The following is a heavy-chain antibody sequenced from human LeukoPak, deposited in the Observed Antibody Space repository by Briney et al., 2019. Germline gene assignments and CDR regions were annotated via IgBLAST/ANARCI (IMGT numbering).Heavy chain of an antibody. J-gene: IGHJ5*02. CDR1: GFTFSNAW. CDR3: TPKPAYDMLNWFDP. CDR2: IKSKTDGGTT. V-gene: IGHV3-15*01. Sequence: GGSLRLSCAASGFTFSNAWMSWVRQAPGKGLEWVGRIKSKTDGGTTDYAAPVKGRFTISRDDSKNTLYLQMNSLKTEDTAVYFFTPKPAYDMLNWFDPWGQGTLVTVSS. D-gene: IGHD3-9*01.